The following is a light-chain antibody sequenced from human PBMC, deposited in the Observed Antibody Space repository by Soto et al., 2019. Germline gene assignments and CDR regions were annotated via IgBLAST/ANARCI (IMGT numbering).Light chain of an antibody. CDR3: AAWDASLRSHV. J-gene: IGLJ1*01. CDR1: SFSVGRNY. CDR2: AND. Sequence: QSVLTRPPSASGTPGQRVTMSCSGSSFSVGRNYVYWYQQLPGTAPKLLIYANDQRPSGVPDRFSGSKSGTLASLAISGLRSEDEADYYCAAWDASLRSHVFGTGTKVTVL. V-gene: IGLV1-47*01.